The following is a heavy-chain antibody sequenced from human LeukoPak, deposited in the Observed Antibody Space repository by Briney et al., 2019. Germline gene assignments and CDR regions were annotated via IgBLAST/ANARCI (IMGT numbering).Heavy chain of an antibody. CDR3: ARGYSSSWYGDY. Sequence: PSETLSLTCTVSGGSISSGSYYWGWIRQPPGKGLEWIGSIYHSGSTYYNPSLKSRVTISVDTSKSQFSLKLSSVTAADTAVYYCARGYSSSWYGDYWGQGTLVTVSS. CDR2: IYHSGST. D-gene: IGHD6-13*01. J-gene: IGHJ4*02. CDR1: GGSISSGSYY. V-gene: IGHV4-39*07.